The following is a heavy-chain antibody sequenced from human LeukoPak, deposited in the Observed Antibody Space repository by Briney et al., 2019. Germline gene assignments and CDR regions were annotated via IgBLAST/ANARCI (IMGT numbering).Heavy chain of an antibody. CDR1: GGSFSGYY. V-gene: IGHV4-34*01. CDR3: ARGYCSSTSCYNPLVAFDI. CDR2: INHSGST. J-gene: IGHJ3*02. D-gene: IGHD2-2*02. Sequence: PSETLSLTCAVYGGSFSGYYWSWIRQPPGKGLEWIGEINHSGSTNYNPSLKSRVTISVDTSKNQFSLKLSSVTAADTAVYYCARGYCSSTSCYNPLVAFDIWGQGTMVTVSS.